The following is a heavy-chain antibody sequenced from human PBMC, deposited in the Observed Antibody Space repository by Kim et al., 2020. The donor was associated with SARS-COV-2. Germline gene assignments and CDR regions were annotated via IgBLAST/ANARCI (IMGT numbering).Heavy chain of an antibody. D-gene: IGHD2-2*01. CDR2: TL. CDR3: ARQDQLLVDY. Sequence: TLDYADSVKGRFTISRDNAKNSLHLQMNSLRAEDTAVYYCARQDQLLVDYWGQGTLVTVSS. J-gene: IGHJ4*02. V-gene: IGHV3-11*01.